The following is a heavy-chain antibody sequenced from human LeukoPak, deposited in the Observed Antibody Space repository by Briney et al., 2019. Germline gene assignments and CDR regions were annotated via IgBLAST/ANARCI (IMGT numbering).Heavy chain of an antibody. Sequence: KSSETLSLTCTVSGGSINNGRYYWAWIRQPPGEGLEWIGTTYYSGSTYYNPSLKSRVTISVDRSRDQFSLNLYSVTAADTAVYFCARHLSPVTLLDPFDIWGQGTMVTVSS. CDR2: TYYSGST. J-gene: IGHJ3*02. CDR3: ARHLSPVTLLDPFDI. V-gene: IGHV4-39*01. D-gene: IGHD5-18*01. CDR1: GGSINNGRYY.